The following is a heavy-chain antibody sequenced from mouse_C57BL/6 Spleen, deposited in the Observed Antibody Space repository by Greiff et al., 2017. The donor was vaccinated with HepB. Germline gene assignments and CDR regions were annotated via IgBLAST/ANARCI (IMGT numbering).Heavy chain of an antibody. CDR1: GFNIKDDY. CDR2: IDPENGDT. D-gene: IGHD1-1*01. Sequence: EVQLQQSGAELVRPGASVKLSCTASGFNIKDDYMHWVKQRPEQGLEWIGWIDPENGDTEYASKFQGKATITADTSSNTAYLQLSSLTSEDTAVYYCTAFIARAFAYWGQGTLVTVSA. CDR3: TAFIARAFAY. V-gene: IGHV14-4*01. J-gene: IGHJ3*01.